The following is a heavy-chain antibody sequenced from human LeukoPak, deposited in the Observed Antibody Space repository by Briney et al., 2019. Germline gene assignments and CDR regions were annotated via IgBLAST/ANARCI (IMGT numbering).Heavy chain of an antibody. CDR2: IYYRRCT. V-gene: IGHV4-39*07. CDR1: GVSISSSSYY. D-gene: IGHD6-6*01. Sequence: PSETLSLTCTVSGVSISSSSYYWGWIRQPPRKGLEWIGSIYYRRCTYYNPSLQSRVTISVDTSKNQFSLKLSSVTAADTAVYYCARDAIAARYFDYWGQGTLVTVSS. J-gene: IGHJ4*02. CDR3: ARDAIAARYFDY.